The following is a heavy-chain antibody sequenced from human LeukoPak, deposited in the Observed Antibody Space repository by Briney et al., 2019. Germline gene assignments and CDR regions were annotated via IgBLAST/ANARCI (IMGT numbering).Heavy chain of an antibody. Sequence: SQNLSLTCAISGDSVSSNSAAWNWIRQSPSRGLEWLGRTYYRSKWYNDYAVSVKSRITINPDTSKNQFSLQLNSVTPEDTAVYYCARALWDYDILTGWVYYYYGMDVWGQGTTVTVSS. CDR1: GDSVSSNSAA. J-gene: IGHJ6*02. V-gene: IGHV6-1*01. CDR3: ARALWDYDILTGWVYYYYGMDV. CDR2: TYYRSKWYN. D-gene: IGHD3-9*01.